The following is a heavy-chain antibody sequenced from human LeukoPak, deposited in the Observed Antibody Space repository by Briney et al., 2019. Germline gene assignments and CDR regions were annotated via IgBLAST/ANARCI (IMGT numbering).Heavy chain of an antibody. CDR3: AREIVVPAARWVNWFDP. CDR1: SGSISSGSYY. CDR2: IYSDGST. J-gene: IGHJ5*02. V-gene: IGHV4-61*02. D-gene: IGHD2-2*01. Sequence: SETLSPTCTVSSGSISSGSYYWSWIRQPAGKGLEWIGRIYSDGSTNYNPSLKSRVTISVDTSKNQFSLKLSSVTAADTAVYYCAREIVVPAARWVNWFDPWGQGTLVTVSS.